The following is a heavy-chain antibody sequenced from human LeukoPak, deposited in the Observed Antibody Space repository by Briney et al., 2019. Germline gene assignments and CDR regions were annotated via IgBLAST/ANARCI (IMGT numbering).Heavy chain of an antibody. J-gene: IGHJ4*02. CDR2: IYHSGST. D-gene: IGHD6-19*01. CDR1: GYSISSGYY. V-gene: IGHV4-38-2*02. Sequence: SETLSLTCTVSGYSISSGYYWGWIRQPPGKGLEWIGSIYHSGSTYYNPSLKSRVTISVDTSKNQFSLKLSSVTAADTAVYYCARVGAVAGTGDYWGQGTLVTVSS. CDR3: ARVGAVAGTGDY.